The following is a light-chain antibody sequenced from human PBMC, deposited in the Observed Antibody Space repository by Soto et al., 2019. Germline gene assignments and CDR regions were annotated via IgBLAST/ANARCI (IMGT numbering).Light chain of an antibody. Sequence: EIVMTQSPATLSVSPGERATLSCRASQSVSSNLAWYQQKPGQAPRLLIYGASTRATGIPARFSGSGSGTEFTLTISSLHSEDFAVYYSQQYNHWPPTWTFGQGTKVEIK. J-gene: IGKJ1*01. V-gene: IGKV3-15*01. CDR3: QQYNHWPPTWT. CDR1: QSVSSN. CDR2: GAS.